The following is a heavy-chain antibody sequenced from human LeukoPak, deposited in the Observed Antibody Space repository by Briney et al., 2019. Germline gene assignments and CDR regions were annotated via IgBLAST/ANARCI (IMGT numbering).Heavy chain of an antibody. CDR1: GYTFTSYG. D-gene: IGHD4-17*01. J-gene: IGHJ3*02. V-gene: IGHV1-18*01. CDR2: ISAYNGNT. Sequence: ASVKVSCKASGYTFTSYGISWVRQAPGQGLEGMGWISAYNGNTNYAQKLQGRVTMTTDTSTSTAYMELRSLRSDDTAVYYCARSAHDYGDYVSRGAFDIRGQGTMVTVSS. CDR3: ARSAHDYGDYVSRGAFDI.